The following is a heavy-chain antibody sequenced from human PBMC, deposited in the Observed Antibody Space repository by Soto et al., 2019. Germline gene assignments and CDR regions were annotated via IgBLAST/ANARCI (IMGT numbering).Heavy chain of an antibody. V-gene: IGHV3-53*01. J-gene: IGHJ4*02. CDR1: GFSVSATS. D-gene: IGHD5-18*01. CDR2: MHRGGTT. Sequence: GGSLRLSCAASGFSVSATSIFWVRQATGKGLEWVSLMHRGGTTDNADSVKGRFTTSRDKSKNTLYLHMNGLRVEDTAVYYCARVNTTLVDHFDCWGQGTLVTVSS. CDR3: ARVNTTLVDHFDC.